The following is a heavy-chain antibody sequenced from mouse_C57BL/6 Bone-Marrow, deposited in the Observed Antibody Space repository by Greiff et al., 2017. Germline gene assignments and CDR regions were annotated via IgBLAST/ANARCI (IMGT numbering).Heavy chain of an antibody. CDR3: TTGYFDV. CDR1: GFNIKDDY. J-gene: IGHJ1*03. Sequence: VQVVESGAELVRPGASVKLSCTASGFNIKDDYMHWVKQRPEQGLEWIGWIDPENGDTEYASKFQGKATITADTSSNTAYLQLSSLTSEDTAVYYCTTGYFDVWGTGTTVTVSS. CDR2: IDPENGDT. V-gene: IGHV14-4*01.